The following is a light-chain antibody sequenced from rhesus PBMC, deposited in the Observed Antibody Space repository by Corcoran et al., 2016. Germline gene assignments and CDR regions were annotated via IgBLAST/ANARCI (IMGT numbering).Light chain of an antibody. CDR3: MQALEFPYS. V-gene: IGKV2-104*02. CDR1: SLLDSEDGNTY. J-gene: IGKJ2*01. CDR2: EVS. Sequence: SLLDSEDGNTYLDWYLQKPGQSPQLLIYEVSNRASGVPDRFSGSGSDTDFTLKISRVEAEDVGVYYCMQALEFPYSFGQGTKVAIK.